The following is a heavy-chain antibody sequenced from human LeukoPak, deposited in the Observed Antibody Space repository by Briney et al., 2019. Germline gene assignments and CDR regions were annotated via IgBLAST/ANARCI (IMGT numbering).Heavy chain of an antibody. CDR3: ANSATGVTRAFDI. J-gene: IGHJ3*02. CDR1: GFTFSSYA. V-gene: IGHV3-23*01. D-gene: IGHD2-8*01. Sequence: GGSLRLSCAASGFTFSSYAMSWVRQATGKGLEWVSAITGGGSSTFYADSVNGRFAISRDNSKNTLYLQMNSLRAEDTAVYYCANSATGVTRAFDIWGQGTMVTVSS. CDR2: ITGGGSST.